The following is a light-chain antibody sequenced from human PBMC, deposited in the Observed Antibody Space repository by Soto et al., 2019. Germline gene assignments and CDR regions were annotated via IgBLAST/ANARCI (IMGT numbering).Light chain of an antibody. Sequence: IVLTQSPATLSVSPGERVTLSCRASENVGTNLAWYQQRPGQPPRLLIYGSSTRATGISATFSGSGSRTEFTLTMSCLQSEDSAVYYCQQYNNWGLSFGGGTRVEIK. CDR1: ENVGTN. V-gene: IGKV3D-15*01. CDR3: QQYNNWGLS. J-gene: IGKJ4*01. CDR2: GSS.